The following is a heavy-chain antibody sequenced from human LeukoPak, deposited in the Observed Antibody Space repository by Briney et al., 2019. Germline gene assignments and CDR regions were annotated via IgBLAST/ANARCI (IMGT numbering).Heavy chain of an antibody. D-gene: IGHD6-19*01. V-gene: IGHV3-30*04. CDR3: ARDGGEQWLVHYFDY. CDR1: GFTFSSYA. Sequence: GGSLRLSCAASGFTFSSYAMHWVRQAPGKGLEWVAVISYDGSNKHYADSVKGRFTISRDNSKNTLYLQMNSLRAEDTAVYYCARDGGEQWLVHYFDYWGQGTLVTVSS. J-gene: IGHJ4*02. CDR2: ISYDGSNK.